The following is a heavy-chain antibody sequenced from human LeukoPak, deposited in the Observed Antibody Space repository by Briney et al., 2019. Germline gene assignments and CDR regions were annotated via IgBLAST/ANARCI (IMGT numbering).Heavy chain of an antibody. J-gene: IGHJ4*02. D-gene: IGHD3-10*01. CDR3: ARSRGSFDY. V-gene: IGHV3-30*01. CDR2: ISYDGSNK. Sequence: GGSLRLSCAASGFTFSSYAMHWVRRAPGKGLEWVAVISYDGSNKYYADSVKGRFTISRDNSKNTLYLQMNSLRAEDTAVYYCARSRGSFDYWGQGTLVTVSS. CDR1: GFTFSSYA.